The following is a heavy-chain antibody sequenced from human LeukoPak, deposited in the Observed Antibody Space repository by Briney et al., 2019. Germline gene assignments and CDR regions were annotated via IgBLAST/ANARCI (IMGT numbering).Heavy chain of an antibody. J-gene: IGHJ4*02. Sequence: GASVTVSCTASGGTFSSYAISWVRQAPGQGLEWMGGIIPIFGTANYARKFQGRVTITADESTSTAYMELSSLRSEDTAVYYCARETTGGISFDYWGQGTLVTVSS. CDR2: IIPIFGTA. D-gene: IGHD1-14*01. V-gene: IGHV1-69*13. CDR1: GGTFSSYA. CDR3: ARETTGGISFDY.